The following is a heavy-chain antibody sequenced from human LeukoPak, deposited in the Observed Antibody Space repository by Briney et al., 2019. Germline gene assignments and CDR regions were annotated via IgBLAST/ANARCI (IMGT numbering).Heavy chain of an antibody. Sequence: ASVKVSCKASGYTFTGYYMHWVRQAPGQGLEWMGWINPNSGGTNYAQKFQGRVTMTRDTSISTAYMELSRLRSDDTAVYCCARDGKRVVPAANLYDYWGQGTLVTVSS. D-gene: IGHD2-2*01. J-gene: IGHJ4*02. CDR1: GYTFTGYY. V-gene: IGHV1-2*02. CDR3: ARDGKRVVPAANLYDY. CDR2: INPNSGGT.